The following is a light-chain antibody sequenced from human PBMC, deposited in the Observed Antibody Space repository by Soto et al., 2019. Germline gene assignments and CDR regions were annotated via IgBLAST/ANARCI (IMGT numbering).Light chain of an antibody. J-gene: IGKJ2*01. V-gene: IGKV3-20*01. CDR3: QQYDSSLYT. Sequence: EIVLTQSPGTLSLSPGERATLSCRATQSVNSIYLAWYQQKPGQAPRLLIHGTSSRATGIPDRFSGSGSGTDFTLTSSRLEPEDFAVYYCQQYDSSLYTFGQGTKLEIK. CDR1: QSVNSIY. CDR2: GTS.